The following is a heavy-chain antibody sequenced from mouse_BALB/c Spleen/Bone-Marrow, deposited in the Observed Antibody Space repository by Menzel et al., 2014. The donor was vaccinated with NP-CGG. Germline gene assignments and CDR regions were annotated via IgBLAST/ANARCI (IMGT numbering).Heavy chain of an antibody. CDR3: ASYYRYDWRFAY. CDR2: IDPANGNT. CDR1: GFNIKDTY. J-gene: IGHJ3*01. Sequence: VQLQQSGAELVKPGASVKLSCTASGFNIKDTYMHWVKQRPEQGLEWIGRIDPANGNTKYDPKFQGKATITADTSSNTAYLQLSSLTSEDTAVYYCASYYRYDWRFAYWGQGTLVTVSA. D-gene: IGHD2-14*01. V-gene: IGHV14-3*02.